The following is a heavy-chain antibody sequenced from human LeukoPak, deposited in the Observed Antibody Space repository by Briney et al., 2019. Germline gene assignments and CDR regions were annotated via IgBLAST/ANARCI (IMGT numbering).Heavy chain of an antibody. CDR3: ARMFAGGWLFDY. J-gene: IGHJ4*02. CDR1: GCTFTGYY. CDR2: INPNSGGT. V-gene: IGHV1-2*04. D-gene: IGHD6-19*01. Sequence: GASAKVSCKASGCTFTGYYMHWVRQAPGQGLEWMGWINPNSGGTNYAQKFQGWVTMTRDTSISTAYMELSRLRSDDAAVYYCARMFAGGWLFDYWGQGTLVTVSS.